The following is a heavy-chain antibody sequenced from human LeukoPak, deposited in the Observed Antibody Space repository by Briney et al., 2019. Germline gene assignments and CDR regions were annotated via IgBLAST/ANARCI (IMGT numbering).Heavy chain of an antibody. D-gene: IGHD2-2*01. CDR2: INWSGGST. V-gene: IGHV3-20*04. CDR1: GFAFDEHG. J-gene: IGHJ4*02. Sequence: PGGSLRLSCTASGFAFDEHGMSWVRQVPGKGLEWVPGINWSGGSTGYADPLRGRFTISRDNAKNSLYLQMDSLRAEDTALYYCARAPITSPFYFDYWGQGTLVTVSS. CDR3: ARAPITSPFYFDY.